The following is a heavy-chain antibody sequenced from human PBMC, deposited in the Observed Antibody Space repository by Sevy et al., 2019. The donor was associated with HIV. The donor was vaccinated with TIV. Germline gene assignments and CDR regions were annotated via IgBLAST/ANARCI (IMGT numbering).Heavy chain of an antibody. CDR3: ARDSSDGPLDY. D-gene: IGHD2-21*02. Sequence: SETLSLTCTVSGVSISSYYWSWIRQPAGKGLEWIGRIYSSGSTNYNPSLKSGVTMSVDTSKNQFSLKLTSVTAADTAVYYCARDSSDGPLDYWGRGTLVTVSS. CDR2: IYSSGST. V-gene: IGHV4-4*07. J-gene: IGHJ4*02. CDR1: GVSISSYY.